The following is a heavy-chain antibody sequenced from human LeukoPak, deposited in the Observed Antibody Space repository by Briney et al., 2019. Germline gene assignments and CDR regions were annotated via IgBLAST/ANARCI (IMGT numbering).Heavy chain of an antibody. CDR2: ISGYNGNT. J-gene: IGHJ4*02. D-gene: IGHD2-21*01. CDR3: GRDWVIGG. CDR1: VYTFTNFG. Sequence: SVKLSCTSSVYTFTNFGVSWVRQAPGQGLEWMGWISGYNGNTNYPQKFQGRVSMTADKSTNTVYMELRGLTSDDTGIYFCGRDWVIGGWGQGTLITVSS. V-gene: IGHV1-18*01.